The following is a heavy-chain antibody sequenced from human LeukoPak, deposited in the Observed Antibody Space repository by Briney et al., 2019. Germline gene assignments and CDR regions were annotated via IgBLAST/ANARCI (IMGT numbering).Heavy chain of an antibody. V-gene: IGHV3-30*03. J-gene: IGHJ5*02. CDR3: ARVRLYGSGTIHTNWFDP. CDR2: ISYDGSNK. D-gene: IGHD3-10*01. Sequence: PGGSLRLSCAASGFTFSSYGMHWVRQAPGKGLAWVAVISYDGSNKYYADSVKGRFTISRDNSKNTLYLQMNSLRAEDTAVYYCARVRLYGSGTIHTNWFDPWGQGTLVTVSS. CDR1: GFTFSSYG.